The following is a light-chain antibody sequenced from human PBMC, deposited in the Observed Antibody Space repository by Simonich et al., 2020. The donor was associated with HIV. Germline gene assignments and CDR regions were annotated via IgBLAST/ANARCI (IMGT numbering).Light chain of an antibody. J-gene: IGLJ2*01. V-gene: IGLV1-47*01. CDR2: RNK. Sequence: QSVLTQPPSASGTPGQRVTISCSGSSSNIGRNYVYWYQQLPGTAPKLLINRNKQRPSGVPDRFSGSKSGTSASLAISGLRSEDEADYYCAAWDDSLSGGVFGGGTKLTVL. CDR1: SSNIGRNY. CDR3: AAWDDSLSGGV.